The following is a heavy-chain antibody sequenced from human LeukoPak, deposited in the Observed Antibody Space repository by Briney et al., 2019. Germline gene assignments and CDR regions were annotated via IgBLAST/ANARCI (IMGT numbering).Heavy chain of an antibody. CDR1: GGSISSYY. V-gene: IGHV4-59*08. D-gene: IGHD3-3*01. Sequence: KASETLSLTCTVSGGSISSYYWSWIRQPPGKGLEWIGEINHSGSTNYNPSLKSRVTISVDTSKNQFSLKLSSVTAADTAVYYCARHGVLRFLEWSELYFFDYWGQGTLVTVPS. J-gene: IGHJ4*02. CDR3: ARHGVLRFLEWSELYFFDY. CDR2: INHSGST.